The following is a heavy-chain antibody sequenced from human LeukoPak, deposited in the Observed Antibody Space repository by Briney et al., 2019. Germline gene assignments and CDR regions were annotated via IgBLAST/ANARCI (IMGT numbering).Heavy chain of an antibody. D-gene: IGHD1-14*01. CDR3: ARGRFRSPNWFDP. Sequence: SETLSLTCAVYGGSFSGYYWSWIRQPPGKGLEWIGEINHSGSTNYNPSLKSRVTISVDTSKNQFSLKLSSVTAADTAVYYCARGRFRSPNWFDPWGQGALVTVSS. CDR1: GGSFSGYY. V-gene: IGHV4-34*01. CDR2: INHSGST. J-gene: IGHJ5*02.